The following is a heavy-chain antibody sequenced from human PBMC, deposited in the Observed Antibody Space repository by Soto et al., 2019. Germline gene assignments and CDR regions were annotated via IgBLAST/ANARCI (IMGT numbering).Heavy chain of an antibody. CDR1: GFTFSTYT. Sequence: EVQLVESGGGLVQPGGSLRLSCAASGFTFSTYTMNWVRQAPGKGLEWVSYISSGGSTIYYADSVKGRFTISSDNAKTSLFLQMNSLRDADTAVYYCAREDIVLLPAAGLEPWGHGTVVNVSS. V-gene: IGHV3-48*02. J-gene: IGHJ5*02. CDR2: ISSGGSTI. D-gene: IGHD2-2*01. CDR3: AREDIVLLPAAGLEP.